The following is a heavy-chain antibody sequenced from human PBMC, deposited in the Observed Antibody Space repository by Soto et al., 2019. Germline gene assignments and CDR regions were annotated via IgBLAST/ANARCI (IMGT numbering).Heavy chain of an antibody. CDR3: ARHRVYCTNGVCYWAPYYYYYIDV. V-gene: IGHV4-39*01. D-gene: IGHD2-8*01. CDR2: IYYSGST. J-gene: IGHJ6*03. CDR1: GGSISSSSYY. Sequence: SETLSLTCTVSGGSISSSSYYWGWIRQPPGKGLEWIGSIYYSGSTYYNPSLKSRVTISVDTSKNQFSLKLSSVTAADTAVYYCARHRVYCTNGVCYWAPYYYYYIDVWGKGTTVTVSS.